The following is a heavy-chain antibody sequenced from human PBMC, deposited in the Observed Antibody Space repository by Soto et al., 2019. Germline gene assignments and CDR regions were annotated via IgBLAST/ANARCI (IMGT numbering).Heavy chain of an antibody. CDR3: ARVRYGDSGAFDI. Sequence: EVQLVESGEGLVQPGGSLRLSCAASGFTFSTYAMHWVRQAPGKGLEYVSTISSNGGYTYYADSVKGRFTISRDNSKNTLYLQMGSLRAEDMAVYYCARVRYGDSGAFDIWGQGTMVTVSS. D-gene: IGHD4-17*01. CDR1: GFTFSTYA. V-gene: IGHV3-64*02. J-gene: IGHJ3*02. CDR2: ISSNGGYT.